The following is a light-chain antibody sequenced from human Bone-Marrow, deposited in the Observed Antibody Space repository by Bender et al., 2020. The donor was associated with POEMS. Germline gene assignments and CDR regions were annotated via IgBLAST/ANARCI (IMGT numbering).Light chain of an antibody. Sequence: QSVLTQPPSASATPGQRVTISCSGTTSNIGTNTVHWYQQLPGTAPKLLIYRNTQRPSGVPDRFSGSKSGTSASLAISRLQSDDEAHYYCATWDDSLNGPWVFGEGTKVTVL. CDR2: RNT. V-gene: IGLV1-44*01. CDR1: TSNIGTNT. J-gene: IGLJ3*02. CDR3: ATWDDSLNGPWV.